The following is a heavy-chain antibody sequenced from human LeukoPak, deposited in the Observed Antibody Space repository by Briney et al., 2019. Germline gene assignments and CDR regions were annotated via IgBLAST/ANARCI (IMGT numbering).Heavy chain of an antibody. CDR3: ARGPIVVVPAAIARAGTYFDY. V-gene: IGHV4-34*01. Sequence: PSETLSLTCAVYGGSFSGYYWSWIRQPPGKGLEWIGEINHSGSTNYNPSLKSRVTISVDTSKNQFSLKLGSVTAADTAVYYCARGPIVVVPAAIARAGTYFDYWGQGTLVTVSS. D-gene: IGHD2-2*01. J-gene: IGHJ4*02. CDR1: GGSFSGYY. CDR2: INHSGST.